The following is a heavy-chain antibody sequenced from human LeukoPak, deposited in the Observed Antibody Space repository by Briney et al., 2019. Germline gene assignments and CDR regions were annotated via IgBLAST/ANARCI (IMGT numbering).Heavy chain of an antibody. Sequence: GESLKISCKGSGYSFTSYWIGWVRQMPGKGLEWMGIIYPGDSDTRYSPSFQGQVTISADKSISTAYLQWSSLKASDTAMYYCARHNGGGYYYVYGAAFDIWGQGTMVIISS. D-gene: IGHD3-22*01. CDR1: GYSFTSYW. CDR2: IYPGDSDT. J-gene: IGHJ3*02. CDR3: ARHNGGGYYYVYGAAFDI. V-gene: IGHV5-51*01.